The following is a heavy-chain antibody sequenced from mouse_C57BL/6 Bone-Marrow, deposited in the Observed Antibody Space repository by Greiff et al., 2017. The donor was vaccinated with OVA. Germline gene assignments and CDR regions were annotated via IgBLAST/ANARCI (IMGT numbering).Heavy chain of an antibody. V-gene: IGHV5-6*01. J-gene: IGHJ1*03. Sequence: EVQRVESGGDLVKPGGSLKLSCAASGFTFSSYGMSWVRQTPDKRLEWVATISSGGSYTYYPDSVKGRFTISRDNAKNTLYLQMSSLKSEDTAMYYCASTYLNYYGSSYLYWYFDVWGTGTTVTVSS. D-gene: IGHD1-1*01. CDR1: GFTFSSYG. CDR3: ASTYLNYYGSSYLYWYFDV. CDR2: ISSGGSYT.